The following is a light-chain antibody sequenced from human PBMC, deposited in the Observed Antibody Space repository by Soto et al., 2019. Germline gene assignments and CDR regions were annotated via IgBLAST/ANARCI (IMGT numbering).Light chain of an antibody. Sequence: DIQMTQSPSTLSASVGDRVTITCRASQNLSVWLAWYQQKPGEAPKLQIYKASTLQSGVPSRFSGSGSGTEFTLTISSLQPDDFATYYCQHYNSYFGGGTKVEIK. CDR1: QNLSVW. V-gene: IGKV1-5*03. CDR3: QHYNSY. J-gene: IGKJ4*01. CDR2: KAS.